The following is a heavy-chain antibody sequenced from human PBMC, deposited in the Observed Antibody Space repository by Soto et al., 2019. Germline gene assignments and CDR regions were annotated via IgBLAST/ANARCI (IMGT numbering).Heavy chain of an antibody. CDR3: ARGNALDV. CDR2: TYYRSKWFH. J-gene: IGHJ3*01. V-gene: IGHV6-1*01. Sequence: QGQLQQSGPGLVKPSQTLSLTCAISGDSVSSDITSWNWIRQSPSRGLEWLGRTYYRSKWFHDYAVSVKSRITINPDTSKNQLSLELNSMIPEDTAVYYCARGNALDVWGQGTVVTVSS. CDR1: GDSVSSDITS. D-gene: IGHD3-10*01.